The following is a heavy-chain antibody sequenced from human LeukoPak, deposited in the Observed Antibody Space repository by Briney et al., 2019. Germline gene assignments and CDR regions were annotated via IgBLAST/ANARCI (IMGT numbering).Heavy chain of an antibody. Sequence: ASVKVSCKASGYTFTNYGISWVRQAPGQGLXXXGWISAYNGNTNYAQKLQGRVTMTTDTSTSTAYMELRSLRSDDTAVYYCARDYGDYGWFDPWGQGTLVTVSS. V-gene: IGHV1-18*04. CDR3: ARDYGDYGWFDP. J-gene: IGHJ5*02. CDR2: ISAYNGNT. CDR1: GYTFTNYG. D-gene: IGHD4-17*01.